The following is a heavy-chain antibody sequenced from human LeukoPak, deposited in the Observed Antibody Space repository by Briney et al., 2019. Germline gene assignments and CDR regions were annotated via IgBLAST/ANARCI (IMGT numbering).Heavy chain of an antibody. Sequence: ASVKVSCKASGGTFSSYAISWVRQAPGQGLEWMGGIIPIFGTANYAQKFQGRVTITADESTSTAYMELSSLRSEDTAVYYCARDLGYSSGWGDWGQGTLVTVSS. CDR1: GGTFSSYA. D-gene: IGHD6-19*01. J-gene: IGHJ4*02. CDR2: IIPIFGTA. CDR3: ARDLGYSSGWGD. V-gene: IGHV1-69*13.